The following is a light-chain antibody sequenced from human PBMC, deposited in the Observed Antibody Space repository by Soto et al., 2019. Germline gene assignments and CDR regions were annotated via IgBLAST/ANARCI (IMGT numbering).Light chain of an antibody. Sequence: QSALTQPPSVSAAPGQTVTISCSGSSSNIGNNRVSWYQQLPGTAPKVVIYDDDRRPSGIPDRFSGSKAGTSATLAITGLQTGDEADYYCGTWDTSLTGGVFGGGTKLTVL. CDR1: SSNIGNNR. V-gene: IGLV1-51*01. CDR3: GTWDTSLTGGV. CDR2: DDD. J-gene: IGLJ2*01.